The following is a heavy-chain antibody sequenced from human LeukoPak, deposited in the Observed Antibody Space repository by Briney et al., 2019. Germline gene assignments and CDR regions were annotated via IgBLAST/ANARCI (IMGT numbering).Heavy chain of an antibody. D-gene: IGHD2-21*02. CDR1: GFTFSSYA. CDR3: AKERRYCGGDCYPLYFDY. Sequence: QPGGSLRLSCAASGFTFSSYAMSWVRQAPGKGLEWVSAISGSGGSTYYADSVKGRFTIPRDNSKNTLYLQMNSLRAEDTAVYYCAKERRYCGGDCYPLYFDYWGQGTLVTVSS. CDR2: ISGSGGST. J-gene: IGHJ4*02. V-gene: IGHV3-23*01.